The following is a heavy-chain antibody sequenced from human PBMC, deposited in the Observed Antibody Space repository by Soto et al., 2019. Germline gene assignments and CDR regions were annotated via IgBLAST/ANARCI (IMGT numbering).Heavy chain of an antibody. Sequence: GGSLRLSCAASGFTFSSYSMNWVRQAPGKGLEWVSSISSSSSYIYYADSVKGRFTISRDNAKNSLYLQMNSLRAEDTAVYYCTRVGRDFWSGYGIDYWGQGTLVTV. J-gene: IGHJ4*02. CDR2: ISSSSSYI. D-gene: IGHD3-3*01. V-gene: IGHV3-21*01. CDR3: TRVGRDFWSGYGIDY. CDR1: GFTFSSYS.